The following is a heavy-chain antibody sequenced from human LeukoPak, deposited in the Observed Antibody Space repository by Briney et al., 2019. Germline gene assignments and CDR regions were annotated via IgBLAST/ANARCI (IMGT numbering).Heavy chain of an antibody. D-gene: IGHD1-26*01. CDR3: STGWRRERGFDS. Sequence: GGSLRLSCAASRFTFSNTWMSWVRQAPGKGLEWVGRVKSKADGGTTDYAAPVKGRFTVSRDDSKNTLYLQMNSLKTEDTAVYYCSTGWRRERGFDSWGQGTLVTVSS. CDR1: RFTFSNTW. J-gene: IGHJ4*02. CDR2: VKSKADGGTT. V-gene: IGHV3-15*01.